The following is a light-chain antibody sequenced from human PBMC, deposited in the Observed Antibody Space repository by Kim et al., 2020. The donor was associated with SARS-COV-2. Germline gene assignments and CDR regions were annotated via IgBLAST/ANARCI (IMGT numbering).Light chain of an antibody. J-gene: IGLJ3*02. V-gene: IGLV10-54*01. Sequence: RPPATPTCTGNSHKVGNQGAAGLQHHQGHPPKLLSYRNNNRPSGISERLSASRSGNTASLTITGLQPEDEADYYCSAWDSSLSVWVFGGGTQLTVL. CDR2: RNN. CDR1: SHKVGNQG. CDR3: SAWDSSLSVWV.